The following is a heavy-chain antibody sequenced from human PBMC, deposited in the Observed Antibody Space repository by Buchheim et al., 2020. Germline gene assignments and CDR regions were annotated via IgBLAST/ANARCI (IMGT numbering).Heavy chain of an antibody. CDR1: GGSFSGYY. D-gene: IGHD3-3*01. CDR2: INHSGST. CDR3: ARGGGQNDYDFWSGYYGGYGMDV. J-gene: IGHJ6*02. V-gene: IGHV4-34*01. Sequence: QVQLQQWGAGLLKPSETLSLTCAVYGGSFSGYYWSWIRQPPGKGLEWIGEINHSGSTNYNPSLKRRVTISVDTSNNQFSLKLSSVTAADTAVYYCARGGGQNDYDFWSGYYGGYGMDVWGQGTT.